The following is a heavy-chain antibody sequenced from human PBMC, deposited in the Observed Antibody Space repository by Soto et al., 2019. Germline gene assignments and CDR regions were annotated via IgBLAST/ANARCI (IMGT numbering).Heavy chain of an antibody. CDR2: INEDSTYI. Sequence: GGSLRLSCTASGFSFNTYSMNWVRQAPGKGLEWVSSINEDSTYIYYADSLRGRITISRDNAKDSLFLQMNSLRPDDTAVYYCVRDLGRYFRSGYMDLWGDGATVTVSS. V-gene: IGHV3-21*01. CDR1: GFSFNTYS. CDR3: VRDLGRYFRSGYMDL. D-gene: IGHD3-9*01. J-gene: IGHJ6*03.